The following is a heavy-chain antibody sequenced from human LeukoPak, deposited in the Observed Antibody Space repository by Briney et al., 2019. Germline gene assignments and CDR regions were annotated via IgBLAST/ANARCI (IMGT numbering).Heavy chain of an antibody. Sequence: SETLSLTCTVPGGSISSYYWSWIRQPPGKGLEWIGYIYYSGSTNYNPSLKSRVTISVDTSKNQFSLKLSSVTAADTAVYYCARVGWELHFDYWGQGTLVTVSS. CDR2: IYYSGST. CDR1: GGSISSYY. V-gene: IGHV4-59*12. J-gene: IGHJ4*02. D-gene: IGHD1-26*01. CDR3: ARVGWELHFDY.